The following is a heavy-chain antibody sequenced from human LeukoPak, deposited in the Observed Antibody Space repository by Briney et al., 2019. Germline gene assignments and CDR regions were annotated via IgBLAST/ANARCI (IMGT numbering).Heavy chain of an antibody. J-gene: IGHJ4*02. CDR3: ARDGRPRKFDY. CDR1: GCTFTSYD. V-gene: IGHV1-8*01. CDR2: MNPNSGNT. Sequence: ASVKVSCKASGCTFTSYDINWVRQATGQGLEWMGWMNPNSGNTGYAQKFQGRVTMTTNTSISTAYMELSSLRSEDTAVYYCARDGRPRKFDYWGQGTLVTVSS. D-gene: IGHD1-14*01.